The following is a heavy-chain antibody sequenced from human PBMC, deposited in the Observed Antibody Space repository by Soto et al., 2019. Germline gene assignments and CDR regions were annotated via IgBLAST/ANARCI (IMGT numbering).Heavy chain of an antibody. CDR1: GFTFSRSG. CDR3: AKLLVLEGEVQDFDY. CDR2: IPYDGSHK. J-gene: IGHJ4*02. D-gene: IGHD3-3*01. V-gene: IGHV3-30*18. Sequence: PGGSLRLSCAASGFTFSRSGMHWVRQAPGKGLEWVAVIPYDGSHKYYADSVKGRFTISRDNSKNTLYLQMDSLRPEDTAVYYCAKLLVLEGEVQDFDYWGQGTLVTVSS.